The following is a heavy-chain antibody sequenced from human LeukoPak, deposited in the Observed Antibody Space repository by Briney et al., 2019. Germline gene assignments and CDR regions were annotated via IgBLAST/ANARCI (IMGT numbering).Heavy chain of an antibody. CDR2: INSDGSST. CDR3: ARDRRYCSSTSCYTADY. V-gene: IGHV3-74*01. D-gene: IGHD2-2*02. J-gene: IGHJ4*02. Sequence: GGSLRLSCAASGFTFSSYWMPWVRQAPGKGLVWVSRINSDGSSTSYADSVKGRFTISRDNAKNTLYLQMNSLRAEDTAVYYCARDRRYCSSTSCYTADYWGQGTLVTVSS. CDR1: GFTFSSYW.